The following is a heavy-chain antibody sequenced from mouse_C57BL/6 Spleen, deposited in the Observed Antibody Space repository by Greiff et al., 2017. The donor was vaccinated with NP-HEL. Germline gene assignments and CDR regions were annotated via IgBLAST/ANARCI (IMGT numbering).Heavy chain of an antibody. CDR1: GYTFTDYY. Sequence: EVQLQQSGPVLVKPGASVKMSCKASGYTFTDYYMNWVKQSHGKSLEWIGVINPYNGGTSYNQKFKGKATLTVDKSSSTAYMELNSLTSEDSAVYYCARSATTVVATNDYAMDYWGQGTSVTVSS. J-gene: IGHJ4*01. CDR3: ARSATTVVATNDYAMDY. CDR2: INPYNGGT. V-gene: IGHV1-19*01. D-gene: IGHD1-1*01.